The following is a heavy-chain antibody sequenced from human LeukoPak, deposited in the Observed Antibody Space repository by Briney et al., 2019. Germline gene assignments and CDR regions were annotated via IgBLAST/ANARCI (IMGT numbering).Heavy chain of an antibody. CDR1: GGISSYS. CDR3: ARLPTGSPNWFDT. V-gene: IGHV4-39*01. J-gene: IGHJ5*02. D-gene: IGHD3-9*01. CDR2: IHYSGST. Sequence: PSETLSLTCTVSGGISSYSWAWIRQPPGKGLEWIAAIHYSGSTYYNPSLMSRVTTSVDTSKNQFSLKLSSLTGTDTAVYYCARLPTGSPNWFDTWGQGALVTVSS.